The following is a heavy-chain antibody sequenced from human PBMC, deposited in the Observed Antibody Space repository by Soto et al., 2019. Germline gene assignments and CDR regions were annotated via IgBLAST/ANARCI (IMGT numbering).Heavy chain of an antibody. CDR1: GGPFNNYA. CDR3: APGGRTGNFGMDV. V-gene: IGHV1-69*01. J-gene: IGHJ6*02. D-gene: IGHD3-10*01. Sequence: QVHLVQSGAEVKKPGSSVKVSCRASGGPFNNYAISWVRQAPGQGLEWMGGIIPMFGTTNYAQTFQGRVTITAPESTGTAYMELSSLRAEDTALYYCAPGGRTGNFGMDVCGQGTKVTVSS. CDR2: IIPMFGTT.